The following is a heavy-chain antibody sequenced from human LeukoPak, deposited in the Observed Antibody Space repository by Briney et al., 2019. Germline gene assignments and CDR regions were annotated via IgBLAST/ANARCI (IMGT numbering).Heavy chain of an antibody. CDR3: ARAGRYSSSSFSTRDYMDV. J-gene: IGHJ6*03. D-gene: IGHD6-6*01. V-gene: IGHV1-2*02. CDR2: INPNSGGT. Sequence: GASVKVSCKASGYTFTGYYMHWVRQAPGQGLEWMGWINPNSGGTNYAQKLQGRVTITTDTSTSTAYMELRSLRSDDTAVYYCARAGRYSSSSFSTRDYMDVWGKGTTVTISS. CDR1: GYTFTGYY.